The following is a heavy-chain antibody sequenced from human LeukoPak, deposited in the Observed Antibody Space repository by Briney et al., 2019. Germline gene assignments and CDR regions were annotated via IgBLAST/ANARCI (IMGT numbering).Heavy chain of an antibody. D-gene: IGHD4-23*01. CDR2: IKQDISEK. CDR1: GFTFSTYS. V-gene: IGHV3-7*01. CDR3: ARKLRTPGP. J-gene: IGHJ5*02. Sequence: PGGSLRLSCAASGFTFSTYSMGWVRQAPGKGLEWVASIKQDISEKYYVDSVKGRFTISRDNAKNSLYLQMSSLRAEDTAVYYCARKLRTPGPWGQGTLVTVSS.